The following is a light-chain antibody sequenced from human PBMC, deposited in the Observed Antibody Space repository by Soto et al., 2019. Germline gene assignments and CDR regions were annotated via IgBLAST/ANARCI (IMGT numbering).Light chain of an antibody. V-gene: IGKV1-39*01. J-gene: IGKJ3*01. CDR3: PQSYSTPFT. Sequence: DIQMTQSPSSLSASVGDRVTITCRASQSISSSLNWYQQKPGKAPKLLIYAASSLQSGVPSRFSGSGSGTDFTLTISSLQPEDFATYYCPQSYSTPFTFGPGTKVDIK. CDR1: QSISSS. CDR2: AAS.